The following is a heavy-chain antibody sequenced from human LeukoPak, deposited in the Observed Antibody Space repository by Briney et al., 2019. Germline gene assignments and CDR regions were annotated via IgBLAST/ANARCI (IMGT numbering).Heavy chain of an antibody. CDR1: GFTFSSYG. J-gene: IGHJ4*02. V-gene: IGHV3-30*18. CDR3: AKAKYSSGWSGGDY. Sequence: GGSLRLSCAASGFTFSSYGMHWVRQAPGKGLEWVAVKSYDGSSKYYADSVKGRFTISRDNSKNTLYLQMNSLRAEDTAVYYCAKAKYSSGWSGGDYWGQGTLVTVSS. CDR2: KSYDGSSK. D-gene: IGHD6-19*01.